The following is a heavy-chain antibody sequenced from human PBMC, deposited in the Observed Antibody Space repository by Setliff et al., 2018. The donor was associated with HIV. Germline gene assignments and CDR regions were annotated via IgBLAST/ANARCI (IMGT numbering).Heavy chain of an antibody. J-gene: IGHJ4*02. Sequence: GASVKVSCKASGGTFSNYAISWVRQAPGQGLEWMGGIIPILGIANYAQKFQGRVTITTDESTSTAYMELSSLRSEDTAVYYCARGRPYSSFDYWGQGTLVTVSS. CDR3: ARGRPYSSFDY. CDR1: GGTFSNYA. CDR2: IIPILGIA. V-gene: IGHV1-69*10. D-gene: IGHD6-13*01.